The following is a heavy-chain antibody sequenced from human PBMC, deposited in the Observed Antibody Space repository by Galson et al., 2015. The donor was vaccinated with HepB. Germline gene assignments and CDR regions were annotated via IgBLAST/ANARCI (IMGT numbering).Heavy chain of an antibody. CDR2: ISYDGSNK. CDR1: GFTFSSYA. V-gene: IGHV3-30-3*01. Sequence: SLRLSCAASGFTFSSYAMHWVRQAPGKGLEWVAVISYDGSNKYYADSVKGRFTISRDNSKDTLYLQMNSLRAEDTAVYYCAREIVVVIGGGLAFDIWGQGTMVTVSS. D-gene: IGHD3-22*01. J-gene: IGHJ3*02. CDR3: AREIVVVIGGGLAFDI.